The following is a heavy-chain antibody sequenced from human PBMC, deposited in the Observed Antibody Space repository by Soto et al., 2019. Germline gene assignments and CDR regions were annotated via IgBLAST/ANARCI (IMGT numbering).Heavy chain of an antibody. CDR2: ISESGGTT. J-gene: IGHJ6*01. V-gene: IGHV3-48*03. CDR1: DFTFSIHE. Sequence: RGSLLLSCVFSDFTFSIHEMDWVRQAPGKGPEWVSKISESGGTTSYADSVKGRFTISRDNARDSLYLHMNSLRAEDTAVYYCARDRSLIFAVPTYGMDVWGQGTTVTVSS. D-gene: IGHD3-3*01. CDR3: ARDRSLIFAVPTYGMDV.